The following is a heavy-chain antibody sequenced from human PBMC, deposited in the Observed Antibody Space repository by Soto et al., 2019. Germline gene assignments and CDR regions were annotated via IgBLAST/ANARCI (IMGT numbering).Heavy chain of an antibody. CDR1: GFTFSNFG. CDR2: IAYDGSKT. V-gene: IGHV3-30*18. Sequence: QIHLVESGGGEVQPGRSLRLSCAASGFTFSNFGMHWARQAPGKGLEWVADIAYDGSKTSYADSVRGRYTISKDFSKNTLYLQMNSLRPEDTAVYYCAKRGDWGSHKYLPEWGQGTLLTVSS. CDR3: AKRGDWGSHKYLPE. J-gene: IGHJ1*01. D-gene: IGHD3-16*01.